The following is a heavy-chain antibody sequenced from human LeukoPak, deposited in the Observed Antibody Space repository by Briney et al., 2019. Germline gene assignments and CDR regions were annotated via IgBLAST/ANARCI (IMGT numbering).Heavy chain of an antibody. Sequence: GGSLRLSCAASGFTFRSYAMSWVRQAPGKGLEWVSGIIADFDTTYYADSVRGRFTTSRDHSKNTLYLQMNSLRAEDTAIYYCAQDGTTTRYNWFDSWGQGTLVTVSS. CDR2: IIADFDTT. V-gene: IGHV3-23*01. CDR1: GFTFRSYA. J-gene: IGHJ5*01. D-gene: IGHD1-7*01. CDR3: AQDGTTTRYNWFDS.